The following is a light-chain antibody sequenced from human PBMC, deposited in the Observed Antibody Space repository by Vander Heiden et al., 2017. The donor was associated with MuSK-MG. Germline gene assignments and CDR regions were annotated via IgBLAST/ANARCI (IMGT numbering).Light chain of an antibody. Sequence: DIVMTQSPDSLAVSLGERATINCKSSQSVLYSSNNKNYLALYQQKPGLPPKLLIYWASTRESGVPDRFSGTGSGTDFTLTISSLQAEDVAVYYCLEDYGTPQAFGHPTKLEIK. V-gene: IGKV4-1*01. J-gene: IGKJ2*01. CDR1: QSVLYSSNNKNY. CDR2: WAS. CDR3: LEDYGTPQA.